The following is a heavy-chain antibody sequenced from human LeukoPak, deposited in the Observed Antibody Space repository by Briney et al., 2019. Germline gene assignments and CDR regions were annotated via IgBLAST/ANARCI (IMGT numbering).Heavy chain of an antibody. Sequence: SETLSLTCTVSGGSISSDYWSWIRQPPGKGLGWIGYIYYSGSTKYNPSLKSRVTISVDTSKNQFSLKLSSVTAADTAVYYCARARSYLDWLDPWGQGTVVTVSS. V-gene: IGHV4-59*01. D-gene: IGHD2-2*03. CDR1: GGSISSDY. CDR3: ARARSYLDWLDP. J-gene: IGHJ5*02. CDR2: IYYSGST.